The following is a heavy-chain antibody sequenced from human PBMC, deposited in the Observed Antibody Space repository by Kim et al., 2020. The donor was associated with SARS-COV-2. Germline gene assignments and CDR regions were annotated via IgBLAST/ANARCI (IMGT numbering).Heavy chain of an antibody. D-gene: IGHD2-15*01. CDR1: GYTLTELS. CDR2: FDPEDGET. V-gene: IGHV1-24*01. Sequence: ASVKVSCKVSGYTLTELSMHWVRQAPGKGLEWMGGFDPEDGETIYAQKFQGRVTMTEDTSTDTAYMELSSLRSEDTAVYYCATRVLGYCSGGSCYPEENWGQGTLVTVSS. CDR3: ATRVLGYCSGGSCYPEEN. J-gene: IGHJ4*02.